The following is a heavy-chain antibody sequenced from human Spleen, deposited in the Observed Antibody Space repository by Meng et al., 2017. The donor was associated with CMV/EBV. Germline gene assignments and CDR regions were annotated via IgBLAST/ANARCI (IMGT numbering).Heavy chain of an antibody. V-gene: IGHV4-59*01. CDR3: ARDGVEGASYVVWFDP. D-gene: IGHD1-26*01. CDR2: VYYSGST. Sequence: SETLSLTCTVSGGSISGYYWSWIRQSPGKGLEWIGYVYYSGSTNYNPSFKSRVTISVDTSGNQFSLKLSAVTAADTAVYYCARDGVEGASYVVWFDPWGQGTLVTVSS. J-gene: IGHJ5*02. CDR1: GGSISGYY.